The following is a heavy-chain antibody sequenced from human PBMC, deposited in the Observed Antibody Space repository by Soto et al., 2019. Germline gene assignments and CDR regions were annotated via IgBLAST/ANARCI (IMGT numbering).Heavy chain of an antibody. Sequence: QVHLVQSGAEVKKPGASVKVSCKASGDTFTTFYVHWVRQAPGQGLEWMGIINPNGDTTRYAQSWQGRVTMTRDTSTSTVYMELSSLTSGDTAIYFCARTLTYSGTWEDDSWGQGTLVTVSS. J-gene: IGHJ4*02. CDR3: ARTLTYSGTWEDDS. V-gene: IGHV1-46*04. CDR2: INPNGDTT. CDR1: GDTFTTFY. D-gene: IGHD6-13*01.